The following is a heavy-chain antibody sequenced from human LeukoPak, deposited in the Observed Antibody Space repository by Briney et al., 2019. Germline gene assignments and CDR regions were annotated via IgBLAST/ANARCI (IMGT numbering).Heavy chain of an antibody. D-gene: IGHD2-15*01. CDR2: IYPGDSAS. CDR1: GYSFTNYW. Sequence: GESLKISCKGSGYSFTNYWTGWVRQMPGKGLEWMGVIYPGDSASKYSPSFQGQVTMSVDKSSTTAYLQWSSLKASDTAIYYCATGRYCSGGTCSSSLDYWGQGTLATVSS. CDR3: ATGRYCSGGTCSSSLDY. J-gene: IGHJ4*02. V-gene: IGHV5-51*01.